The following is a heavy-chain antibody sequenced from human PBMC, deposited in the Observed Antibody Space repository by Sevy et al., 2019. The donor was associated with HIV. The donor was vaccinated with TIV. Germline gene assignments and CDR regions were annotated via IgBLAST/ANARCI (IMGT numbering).Heavy chain of an antibody. V-gene: IGHV3-11*01. D-gene: IGHD5-18*01. CDR1: IFTFSDYY. CDR3: ARVRYNYGSYYFDY. Sequence: GGSLRLSCAASIFTFSDYYMTWIRQAPGKGLECVSHISSGGSHIHYADSVKGRFTISRDNAKKSLYLQMNRLTAEDTAVYYCARVRYNYGSYYFDYWGQGTLVTVSS. CDR2: ISSGGSHI. J-gene: IGHJ4*02.